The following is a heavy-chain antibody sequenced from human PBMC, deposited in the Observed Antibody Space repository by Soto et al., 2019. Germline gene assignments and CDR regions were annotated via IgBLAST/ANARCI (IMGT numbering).Heavy chain of an antibody. V-gene: IGHV3-15*01. D-gene: IGHD6-13*01. Sequence: GGSLRLSCAASGFTFSNAWMSWVRQAPGKGLEWVGRIKSKTDGGTTDYAAPVKGRFTISRDDSKNTLYLQMNSLKTEDTAVYYCTTVMSHIAAAGSGAFDIWGQGTMVTVSS. J-gene: IGHJ3*02. CDR1: GFTFSNAW. CDR3: TTVMSHIAAAGSGAFDI. CDR2: IKSKTDGGTT.